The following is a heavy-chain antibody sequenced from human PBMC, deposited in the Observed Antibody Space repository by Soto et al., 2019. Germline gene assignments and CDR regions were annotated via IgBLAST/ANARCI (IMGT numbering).Heavy chain of an antibody. V-gene: IGHV4-34*01. CDR2: INHRRST. CDR3: ARVDDY. J-gene: IGHJ4*02. Sequence: QVPLQQWGAGLLKPSETLSLTCAVYGGSFSGYYWSWIRQPPGKGLEWIGEINHRRSTKYNPSLKSRVTISVDTSKNQFSLKLSSVTAADTAVYYCARVDDYWGQGTLVTVSS. CDR1: GGSFSGYY.